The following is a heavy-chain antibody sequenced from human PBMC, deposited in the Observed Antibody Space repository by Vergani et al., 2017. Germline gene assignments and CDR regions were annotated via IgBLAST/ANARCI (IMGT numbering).Heavy chain of an antibody. CDR3: AGRELGYCSSTSCYSADYYYYGMDV. V-gene: IGHV5-10-1*03. J-gene: IGHJ6*02. CDR1: GYSFTSYW. CDR2: IDPSDSYT. Sequence: EVQLVQSGAEVKKPGESLRISCKGSGYSFTSYWISWVRHMPGKGLEWMGRIDPSDSYTNYSPSFQGHVTISADKSISTAYLQWSSLKASDTAMYYCAGRELGYCSSTSCYSADYYYYGMDVWGQGTTVTVSS. D-gene: IGHD2-2*01.